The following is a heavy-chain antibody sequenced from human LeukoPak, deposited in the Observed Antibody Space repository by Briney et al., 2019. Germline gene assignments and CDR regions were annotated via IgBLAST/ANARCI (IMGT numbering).Heavy chain of an antibody. Sequence: KSSETLSLTCTVSDGSISSYYWSWIRQPPGKGLEWIGYIYYSGSTNYNPSLKSRVSISVDTSKNQFSLKLSSVTAADTAVYYCAREDSSGYHIDYWGQGTLVTVSS. CDR2: IYYSGST. J-gene: IGHJ4*02. V-gene: IGHV4-59*01. D-gene: IGHD3-22*01. CDR1: DGSISSYY. CDR3: AREDSSGYHIDY.